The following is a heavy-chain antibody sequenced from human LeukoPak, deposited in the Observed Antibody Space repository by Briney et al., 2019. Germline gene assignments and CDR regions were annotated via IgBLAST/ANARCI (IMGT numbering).Heavy chain of an antibody. CDR2: ISYDGSNK. Sequence: PGGSLRLSCAASGFTFSSYAMHWVRQAPGKGLEWVAVISYDGSNKYYADSVKGRFTISRDNSKNTLYLQMNSLRAGDTAVYYCARVQDAFDIWGQGTMVTVSS. CDR1: GFTFSSYA. V-gene: IGHV3-30-3*01. J-gene: IGHJ3*02. CDR3: ARVQDAFDI.